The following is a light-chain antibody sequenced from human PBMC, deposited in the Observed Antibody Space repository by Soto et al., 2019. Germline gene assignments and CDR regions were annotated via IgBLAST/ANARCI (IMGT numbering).Light chain of an antibody. CDR2: EVS. V-gene: IGLV2-14*01. CDR3: ISYTSSSTWV. CDR1: SSDVGGYNY. Sequence: QSALTQPASVSGSPGQSITISCTGTSSDVGGYNYVSWYQQYPGKAPKVMIYEVSNRPSGVSDRFSGSRSGNTASLTISGLQAEDESDYYCISYTSSSTWVFGGGTKLTVL. J-gene: IGLJ3*02.